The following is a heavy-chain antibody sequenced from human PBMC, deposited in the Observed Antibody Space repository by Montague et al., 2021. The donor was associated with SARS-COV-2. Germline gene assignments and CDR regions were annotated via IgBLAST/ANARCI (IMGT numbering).Heavy chain of an antibody. J-gene: IGHJ4*02. CDR2: TFYTGST. D-gene: IGHD2-15*01. CDR1: GGSIRSYY. CDR3: ARAQNICFIANCVNYFDL. V-gene: IGHV4-59*01. Sequence: SETLSLTCEVSGGSIRSYYWTWIRQSPGKGLQWIGYTFYTGSTKFNPSLKSRVSVSLDTSKNHFSLRLSAVTAADTARYYCARAQNICFIANCVNYFDLWGLGALVTVSS.